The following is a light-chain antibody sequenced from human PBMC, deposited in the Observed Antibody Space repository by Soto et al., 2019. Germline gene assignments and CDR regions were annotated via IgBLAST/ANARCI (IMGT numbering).Light chain of an antibody. Sequence: EIVTTQSPATLSVSPGERATLSCRASQSVSSNLAWYQQKPGQAPRLLIYGASTRATGIPARFSGSGSGTEFTLTISSLQSEDFAVYYCQQYNNWPRGTLGQGTKV. V-gene: IGKV3-15*01. CDR3: QQYNNWPRGT. CDR2: GAS. J-gene: IGKJ1*01. CDR1: QSVSSN.